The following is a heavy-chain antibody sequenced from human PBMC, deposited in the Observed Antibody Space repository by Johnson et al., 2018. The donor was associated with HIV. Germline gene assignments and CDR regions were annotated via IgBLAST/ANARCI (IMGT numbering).Heavy chain of an antibody. D-gene: IGHD1-14*01. CDR1: EFTFSSYG. J-gene: IGHJ3*02. CDR3: ARGVSPERQAGPDAFDI. Sequence: VQLVESGGGVVQPRRSLRLSCAASEFTFSSYGMHWVRQAPGKGLEWVSYISTSGSNIYNADSVKGRFTISRDNARDSLFLQMNSLRAEDTAVYYCARGVSPERQAGPDAFDIWGQGTMVTVSS. CDR2: ISTSGSNI. V-gene: IGHV3-48*04.